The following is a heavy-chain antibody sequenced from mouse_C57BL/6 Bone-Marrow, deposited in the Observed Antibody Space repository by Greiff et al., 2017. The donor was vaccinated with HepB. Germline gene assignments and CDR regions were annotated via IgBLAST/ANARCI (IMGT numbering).Heavy chain of an antibody. CDR1: GYTFTDYY. V-gene: IGHV1-76*01. D-gene: IGHD2-5*01. CDR2: IYPGSGNT. Sequence: VQLQQSGAELVRPGASVKLSCKASGYTFTDYYINWVKQRPGQGLEWIARIYPGSGNTYYNEKFKGKATLTAEKSSSTAYMQLSSLTCEDSAVYFCAGSNYALYAMDDWGTGTSVTVSS. J-gene: IGHJ4*01. CDR3: AGSNYALYAMDD.